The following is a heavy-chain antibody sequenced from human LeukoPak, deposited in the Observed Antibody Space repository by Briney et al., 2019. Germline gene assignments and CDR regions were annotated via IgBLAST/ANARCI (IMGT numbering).Heavy chain of an antibody. D-gene: IGHD1-1*01. Sequence: ASVKVSCKASGYTFTGPYIHWVRQDPGQGFEWMGWINPNSGDTNYAQKFQGRVTMTRDTSISTAYMELSRLRFDDTAVYYCARAYNWGYDYWGQGTLVTVSS. CDR1: GYTFTGPY. CDR2: INPNSGDT. J-gene: IGHJ4*02. CDR3: ARAYNWGYDY. V-gene: IGHV1-2*02.